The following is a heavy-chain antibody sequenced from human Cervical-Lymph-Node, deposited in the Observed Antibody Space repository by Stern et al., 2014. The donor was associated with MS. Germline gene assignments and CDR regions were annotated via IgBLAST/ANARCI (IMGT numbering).Heavy chain of an antibody. J-gene: IGHJ6*02. Sequence: QLVESGGDLVQPGRSLRLSCAASGFRFDDYSMYWVRQAPGKGLEWVSGISWSSGKIGYADSVEGRFTISRDNVQNSMFLQRNSLRSEDTASYYCASAIGFCSGGNCEPYYYYGIDVWGQGTRVTVSS. CDR1: GFRFDDYS. D-gene: IGHD2-15*01. CDR3: ASAIGFCSGGNCEPYYYYGIDV. V-gene: IGHV3-9*01. CDR2: ISWSSGKI.